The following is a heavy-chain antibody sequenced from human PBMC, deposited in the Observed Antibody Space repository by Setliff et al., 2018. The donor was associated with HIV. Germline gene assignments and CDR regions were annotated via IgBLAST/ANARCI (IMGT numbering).Heavy chain of an antibody. D-gene: IGHD3-22*01. V-gene: IGHV1-46*01. CDR3: ASPMFYDGTVV. CDR2: INPSGDS. J-gene: IGHJ4*02. Sequence: ASVKVSCKPSAHPRYYYMHWVRQVPGIGLQWVGVINPSGDSKHSPKSQGRVAITRDSSANTAYMELTSLRSEDTAVYYCASPMFYDGTVVWGQGTLVTVSS. CDR1: AHPRYYY.